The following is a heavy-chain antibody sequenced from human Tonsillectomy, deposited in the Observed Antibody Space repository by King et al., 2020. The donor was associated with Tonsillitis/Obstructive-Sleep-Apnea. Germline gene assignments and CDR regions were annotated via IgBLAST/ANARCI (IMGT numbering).Heavy chain of an antibody. CDR3: ARHESPRGYAFDI. V-gene: IGHV4-39*01. J-gene: IGHJ3*02. CDR2: SYYSGST. CDR1: GGSISSSSYY. Sequence: QLQESGPGLVKPSETLSLTCTVSGGSISSSSYYWGWIRQPPGKGLEWIGSSYYSGSTYYNPSLKSRVTISVDTSKNQFSLKLSSVTAADTAVYYCARHESPRGYAFDIWGQGTMVTVSS. D-gene: IGHD3-10*01.